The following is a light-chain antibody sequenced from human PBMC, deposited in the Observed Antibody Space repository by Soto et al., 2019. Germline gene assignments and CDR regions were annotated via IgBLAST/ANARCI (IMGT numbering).Light chain of an antibody. CDR3: QTWGTGIVL. J-gene: IGLJ2*01. Sequence: QPVLTQSPSASASLGASVKLTCTLSSGHSDYAIAWHQQQPEKGPRFLMKLNSAGSHTKGDGIPDRFSGSSSGAERYLTISSLQSEDEADYYCQTWGTGIVLFGGGTKLTVL. V-gene: IGLV4-69*01. CDR2: LNSAGSH. CDR1: SGHSDYA.